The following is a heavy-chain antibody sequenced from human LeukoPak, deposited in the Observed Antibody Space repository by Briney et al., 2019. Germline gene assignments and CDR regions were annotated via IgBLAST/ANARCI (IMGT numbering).Heavy chain of an antibody. Sequence: PSETLSLTCTVSGGSISSSSYYWGWIRQPPGKGLEWIGSIYYSGSTYYNPSLKSRVTISVDTSKNQFSLKLSSVTAADTAVYYCASNVLRFLEWPIPSDYWGQGTLVTVSS. CDR2: IYYSGST. D-gene: IGHD3-3*01. J-gene: IGHJ4*02. CDR1: GGSISSSSYY. CDR3: ASNVLRFLEWPIPSDY. V-gene: IGHV4-39*01.